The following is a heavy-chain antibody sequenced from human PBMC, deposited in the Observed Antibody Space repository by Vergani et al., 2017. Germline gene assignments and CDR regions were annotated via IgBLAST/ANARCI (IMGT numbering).Heavy chain of an antibody. CDR1: GYTFTSYA. J-gene: IGHJ4*02. CDR2: INAGNGNT. V-gene: IGHV1-3*01. Sequence: QVQLVQSGAEVKKPGASVKVSCKASGYTFTSYATHWVRQAPGQRLEWMGWINAGNGNTKYSQKFQGRVTITRDTSASTAYMELSSLRSEDTAVYYCAREGFYDYVWGSYRLRGGCYFDYWGQGTLVTVSS. D-gene: IGHD3-16*02. CDR3: AREGFYDYVWGSYRLRGGCYFDY.